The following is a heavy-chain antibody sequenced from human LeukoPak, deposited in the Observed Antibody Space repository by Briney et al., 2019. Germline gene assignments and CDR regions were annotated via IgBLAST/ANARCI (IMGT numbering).Heavy chain of an antibody. V-gene: IGHV3-66*01. J-gene: IGHJ3*02. D-gene: IGHD3-22*01. CDR3: ARGADSSGYPDAFDI. CDR1: GFTVSSNY. CDR2: IYSGGST. Sequence: PGGSLRLSCAASGFTVSSNYMSWVRQAPGKGLEWVSVIYSGGSTYYADSVKGRSTISRDNAKNTLYLQMNSLRAEDTAVYYCARGADSSGYPDAFDIWGQGTMVTVSS.